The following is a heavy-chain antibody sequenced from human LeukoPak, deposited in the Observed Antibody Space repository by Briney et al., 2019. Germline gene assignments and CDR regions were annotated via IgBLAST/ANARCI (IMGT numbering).Heavy chain of an antibody. V-gene: IGHV6-1*01. CDR1: GDSVSSNSAA. J-gene: IGHJ3*02. D-gene: IGHD2-21*02. CDR3: ARVDLAYCGGDCSPGAFDI. CDR2: TYYRSKWYN. Sequence: SQTLSLTCAISGDSVSSNSAAWNWIRQSPSRGLEWLGRTYYRSKWYNDYAVSVKSRITINPDTSKNQFSLQLNSVTPEDTAVYYCARVDLAYCGGDCSPGAFDIWGQGTMVTVSS.